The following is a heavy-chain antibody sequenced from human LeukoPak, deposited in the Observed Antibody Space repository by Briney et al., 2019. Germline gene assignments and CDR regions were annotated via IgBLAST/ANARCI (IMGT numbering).Heavy chain of an antibody. V-gene: IGHV3-23*01. CDR2: ISGSGGST. CDR1: GFTFSNFA. Sequence: GGSLRLSCAASGFTFSNFAVSWVRQAPGKGLEWVSAISGSGGSTYYADSVRGRFTISRDNSKNTVYLQMNSLRAEDTAVYYCAKRENYYDSSGYHYVGAFDIWGQGTMVTVSS. J-gene: IGHJ3*02. D-gene: IGHD3-22*01. CDR3: AKRENYYDSSGYHYVGAFDI.